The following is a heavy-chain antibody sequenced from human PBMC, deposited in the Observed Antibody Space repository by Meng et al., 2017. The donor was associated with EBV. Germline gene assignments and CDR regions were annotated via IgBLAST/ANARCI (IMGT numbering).Heavy chain of an antibody. Sequence: VRRVQSGAEGKKPGASVKVSCKASGYTFTGYYMHWVRQAPGQGLEWMGRINPNSGGTNYAQKFQGRVTMTRDTSISTAYMELSRLRSDDTAVYYCARVGIAVAGTGDYWGQGTLVTVSS. CDR1: GYTFTGYY. V-gene: IGHV1-2*06. CDR3: ARVGIAVAGTGDY. D-gene: IGHD6-19*01. CDR2: INPNSGGT. J-gene: IGHJ4*02.